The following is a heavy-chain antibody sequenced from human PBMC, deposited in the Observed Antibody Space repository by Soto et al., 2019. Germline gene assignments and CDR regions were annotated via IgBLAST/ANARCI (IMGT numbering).Heavy chain of an antibody. CDR2: IYYSGST. CDR1: GGSISSGDYY. V-gene: IGHV4-30-4*01. D-gene: IGHD4-17*01. CDR3: ARTTVTDYFDY. Sequence: PSETLSLTCTVSGGSISSGDYYRSWIRQPPGKGLEWIGYIYYSGSTSYNPSLKSRVTISVDTSKNQFSLKLSSVTAADTAVYYCARTTVTDYFDYLGQGTLVTVSS. J-gene: IGHJ4*02.